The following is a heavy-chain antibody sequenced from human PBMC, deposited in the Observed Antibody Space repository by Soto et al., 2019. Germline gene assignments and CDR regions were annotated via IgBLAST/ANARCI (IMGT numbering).Heavy chain of an antibody. D-gene: IGHD2-15*01. CDR2: ISNNGGNT. V-gene: IGHV3-64D*06. CDR3: VKGRPAVVAAYFDH. J-gene: IGHJ4*02. CDR1: GFTFSNSA. Sequence: EVQLVESGGGLVQPGGSLRLSCSASGFTFSNSAMHWVRQTPGKGLEYVSAISNNGGNTYYADSVKGRFTISRDNSKNTLYLQMSSLRADDTAVYYCVKGRPAVVAAYFDHWGQGTLVTVSS.